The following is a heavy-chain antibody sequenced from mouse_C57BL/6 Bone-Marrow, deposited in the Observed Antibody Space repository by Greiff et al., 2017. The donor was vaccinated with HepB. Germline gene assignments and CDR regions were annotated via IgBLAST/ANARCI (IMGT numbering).Heavy chain of an antibody. CDR1: GYTFTSYW. CDR2: INPSNGGT. J-gene: IGHJ4*01. CDR3: ARYRMNEFSYYYGSSYGTGAMDY. Sequence: QVQLQQPGTELVKPGASVKLSCKASGYTFTSYWMHWVKQRPGQGLEWIGNINPSNGGTNYNEKFKSKATLTVDKSSSTAYMQLSSLTSEDSAVYYCARYRMNEFSYYYGSSYGTGAMDYWGQGTSVTVSS. D-gene: IGHD1-1*01. V-gene: IGHV1-53*01.